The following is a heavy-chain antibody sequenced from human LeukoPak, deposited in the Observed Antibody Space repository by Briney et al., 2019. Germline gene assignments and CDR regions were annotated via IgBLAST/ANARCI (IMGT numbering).Heavy chain of an antibody. CDR1: GFTYSNYG. D-gene: IGHD4-11*01. V-gene: IGHV3-23*01. CDR2: ISGSGGTT. Sequence: GGSLRLSCGASGFTYSNYGMSWVRQAPGKGLEWVSGISGSGGTTYYADSVKGRFTISRDNSKNTLYLQMNSLRAEDTAVYYCAKDVAVTTNYFDFWGQGTLVTVSS. CDR3: AKDVAVTTNYFDF. J-gene: IGHJ4*02.